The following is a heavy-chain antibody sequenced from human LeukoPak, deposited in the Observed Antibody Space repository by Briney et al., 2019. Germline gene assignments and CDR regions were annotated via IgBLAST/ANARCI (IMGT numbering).Heavy chain of an antibody. Sequence: SETLSLTCTVSGGSISSFYWSWIRQPPGKGLEWIGYIHYSENTKYNPSLNSRVTTSVDTSKNQFSLQLSSVTAADTAVYYCARTSFRDYVRCFDPWGQGTLVTVSS. J-gene: IGHJ5*02. CDR1: GGSISSFY. CDR3: ARTSFRDYVRCFDP. CDR2: IHYSENT. V-gene: IGHV4-59*01. D-gene: IGHD4-17*01.